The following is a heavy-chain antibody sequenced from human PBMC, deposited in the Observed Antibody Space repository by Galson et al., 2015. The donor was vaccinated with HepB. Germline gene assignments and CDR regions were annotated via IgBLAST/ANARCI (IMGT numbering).Heavy chain of an antibody. CDR1: GYTFTSYA. CDR3: ARLVVRGVYFDY. D-gene: IGHD3-10*01. CDR2: INAGNGNT. Sequence: SVKVSCKASGYTFTSYAMHWVRRAPGQRLEWMGWINAGNGNTKYSQKFQGRVTITRDTSASTAYMELSSLRSEDTAVYYCARLVVRGVYFDYWGQGTLVTVSS. V-gene: IGHV1-3*01. J-gene: IGHJ4*02.